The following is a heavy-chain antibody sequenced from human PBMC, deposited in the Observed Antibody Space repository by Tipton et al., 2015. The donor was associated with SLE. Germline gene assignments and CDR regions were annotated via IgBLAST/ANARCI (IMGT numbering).Heavy chain of an antibody. CDR3: ARGGGSYNWFDP. D-gene: IGHD1-26*01. Sequence: SLRLSCAASGFTFSSYSMNWVRQAPGKGLEWVSSISSSSSYIYYADSVKGRFTISRDNAKNSLYLQMNSLRAEDTAVYYCARGGGSYNWFDPWGQGTLVTASS. J-gene: IGHJ5*02. V-gene: IGHV3-21*03. CDR1: GFTFSSYS. CDR2: ISSSSSYI.